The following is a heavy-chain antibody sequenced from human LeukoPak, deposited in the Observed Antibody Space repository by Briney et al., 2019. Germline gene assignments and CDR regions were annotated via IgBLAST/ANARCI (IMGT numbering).Heavy chain of an antibody. CDR2: LYYGGNT. CDR3: ARHEAAYCGGDCYLRAFDI. D-gene: IGHD2-21*02. V-gene: IGHV4-39*01. Sequence: RASETLSLTCTVSGDSINSRSYYWDWIRQPPGKGLEWIGNLYYGGNTHYNPSLKSRVTISVDTSKKQFSLKLSSVTAADTAVYYCARHEAAYCGGDCYLRAFDIWGQGTMVTVSS. CDR1: GDSINSRSYY. J-gene: IGHJ3*02.